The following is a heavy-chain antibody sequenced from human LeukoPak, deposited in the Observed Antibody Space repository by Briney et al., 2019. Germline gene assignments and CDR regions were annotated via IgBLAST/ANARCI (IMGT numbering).Heavy chain of an antibody. J-gene: IGHJ3*02. V-gene: IGHV4-61*02. D-gene: IGHD7-27*01. Sequence: PSQTLSLTCTVSGGSISNGSYYWSWIRQPAGKGLEWIGRIYTSGSTNYNPSLKSRVTISVDTSKNQFSLKLSSVTAADTAVYYCARYTGDLKTFDIWGQGTMVTVSS. CDR2: IYTSGST. CDR1: GGSISNGSYY. CDR3: ARYTGDLKTFDI.